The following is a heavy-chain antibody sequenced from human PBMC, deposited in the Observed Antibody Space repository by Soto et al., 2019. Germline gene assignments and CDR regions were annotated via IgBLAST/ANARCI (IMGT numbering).Heavy chain of an antibody. CDR1: GGSISSYY. Sequence: QVQLQESGPGLVKPSETLSLTCTVSGGSISSYYWSWIRQPPGKGLEWIGYSYYSGSTNYNPSLKSPVTITVDTSKNQCSLKLSSITAADTAVYYCARHFRAGYIYPFDYWGQGTLVTVSS. CDR2: SYYSGST. V-gene: IGHV4-59*08. D-gene: IGHD5-18*01. CDR3: ARHFRAGYIYPFDY. J-gene: IGHJ4*02.